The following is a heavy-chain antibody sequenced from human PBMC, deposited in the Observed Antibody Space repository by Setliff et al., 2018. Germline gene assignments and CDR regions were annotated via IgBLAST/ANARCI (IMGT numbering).Heavy chain of an antibody. CDR3: ARTYYYASGRSGYYYYYYYMDV. J-gene: IGHJ6*03. CDR2: FYHSAST. D-gene: IGHD3-10*01. CDR1: GGSISSDY. Sequence: SETLSLTCNVSGGSISSDYWSWIRQPPGKPLEWIGYFYHSASTNYNPSLKGRVTMSADTSKNQLSLSLTSVTAADTAIYYCARTYYYASGRSGYYYYYYYMDVWGKGTTVTVSS. V-gene: IGHV4-59*08.